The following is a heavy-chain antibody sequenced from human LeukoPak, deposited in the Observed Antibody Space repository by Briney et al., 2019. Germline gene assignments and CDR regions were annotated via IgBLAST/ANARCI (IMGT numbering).Heavy chain of an antibody. CDR1: GGSISNSTYY. D-gene: IGHD4-23*01. V-gene: IGHV4-39*01. J-gene: IGHJ4*02. Sequence: SETLSLTRTVSGGSISNSTYYWGWIRQPPGKGLEWIGTISDSGNSYFNPSLRSRVTISVDTSKNHFSLKVTSVTAADTAVYYCARQGDGGRAYDHWGQGTLVTVSS. CDR2: ISDSGNS. CDR3: ARQGDGGRAYDH.